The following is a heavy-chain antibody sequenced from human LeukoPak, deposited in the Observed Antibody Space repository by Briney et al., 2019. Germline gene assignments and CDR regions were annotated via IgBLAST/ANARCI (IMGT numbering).Heavy chain of an antibody. CDR3: ARRYCSSTSCFYFDY. CDR2: IYYSGST. V-gene: IGHV4-39*07. J-gene: IGHJ4*02. CDR1: GGSISSSSYY. Sequence: SETLSLTCTVSGGSISSSSYYWGWIRQPPGKGLEWIGSIYYSGSTYYNPSLKSRVTISVDTSKNQFSLKLSSVTAADTAVYYCARRYCSSTSCFYFDYWGQGTLVTVSS. D-gene: IGHD2-2*01.